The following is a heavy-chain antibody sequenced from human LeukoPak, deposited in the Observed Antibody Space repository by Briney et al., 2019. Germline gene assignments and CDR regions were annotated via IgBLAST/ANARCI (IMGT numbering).Heavy chain of an antibody. J-gene: IGHJ3*02. D-gene: IGHD2-2*01. V-gene: IGHV4-34*01. Sequence: PSETLSLTCAVSSYSISSGYYWSWIRQPPGKGLEWIGEINHSGSTNYNPSLKSRVTISVDTSKNQFSLKLSSVTAADTAVYYCARVTKDIVVVPAASSDAFDIWGQGTMVTVSS. CDR1: SYSISSGYY. CDR2: INHSGST. CDR3: ARVTKDIVVVPAASSDAFDI.